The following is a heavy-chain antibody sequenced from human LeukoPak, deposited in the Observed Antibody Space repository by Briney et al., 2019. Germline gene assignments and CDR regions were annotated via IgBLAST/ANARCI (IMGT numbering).Heavy chain of an antibody. D-gene: IGHD3-22*01. CDR2: RRSDGSNK. CDR1: GFTLSRYG. V-gene: IGHV3-30*02. CDR3: AKVATYYYDSSGYEDDY. Sequence: GGSLRLSCAASGFTLSRYGMHWVRQAPGKGLEWVAFRRSDGSNKYYADSVKGRFTISRDNYKNTLYLQMNSLRVEDTAVYYCAKVATYYYDSSGYEDDYWGQGTLVTVSS. J-gene: IGHJ4*02.